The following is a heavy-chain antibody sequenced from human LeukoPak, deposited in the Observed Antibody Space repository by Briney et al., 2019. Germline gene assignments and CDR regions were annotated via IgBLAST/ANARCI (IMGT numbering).Heavy chain of an antibody. Sequence: GASVKVSCKASGYAFTGYYMHWVRQAPGQGLEWMGWINPNSGGTNYAQKSQGRVTMTRDTSISTAYMELSRLRSDDTAVYYCARGRTWLIVVVPAATDAFDIWGQGTMVTVSS. CDR3: ARGRTWLIVVVPAATDAFDI. D-gene: IGHD2-2*01. CDR2: INPNSGGT. J-gene: IGHJ3*02. V-gene: IGHV1-2*02. CDR1: GYAFTGYY.